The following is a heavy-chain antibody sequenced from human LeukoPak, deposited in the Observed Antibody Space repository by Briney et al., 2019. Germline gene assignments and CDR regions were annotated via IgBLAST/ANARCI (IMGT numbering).Heavy chain of an antibody. V-gene: IGHV3-23*01. J-gene: IGHJ4*02. D-gene: IGHD6-13*01. Sequence: GGSLRLSCGASGFTFSSYAMSWVRQAPGKGLEWVSGISGGGDRRNYADSVKGRFTISRDISQNTLYLQMNSLRAEDTAVYYCAKGPKQLLVGSRGYYFDYWGQGTLVSVSS. CDR1: GFTFSSYA. CDR3: AKGPKQLLVGSRGYYFDY. CDR2: ISGGGDRR.